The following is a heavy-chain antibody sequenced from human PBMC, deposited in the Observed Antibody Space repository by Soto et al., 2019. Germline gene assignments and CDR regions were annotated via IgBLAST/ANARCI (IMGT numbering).Heavy chain of an antibody. CDR2: ITYSGCT. CDR3: ARDQTRGSSTAIDY. CDR1: GGSISSGDYY. D-gene: IGHD6-6*01. Sequence: QVQLQESGPGLVKPSQTLSLTCTVSGGSISSGDYYWSWIRQPPGKGLEWIGYITYSGCTFSNPSFKSRVTISVDKTKYRFALKLNSVPAADTAVYYCARDQTRGSSTAIDYWCQGTLVTVSS. V-gene: IGHV4-30-4*01. J-gene: IGHJ4*02.